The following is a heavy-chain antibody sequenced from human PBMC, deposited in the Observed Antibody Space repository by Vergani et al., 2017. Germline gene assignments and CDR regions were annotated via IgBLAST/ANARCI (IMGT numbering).Heavy chain of an antibody. CDR2: INAGNGNT. Sequence: QVQLVQSGAEVKKPGASVKVSCKASGYTFTSYAMHWVRQAPGQRLEWMGWINAGNGNTKYSQKFQGRVTITRDTSASTAYMELSSLRSEDTAVYYCARGCSSTSCYIGHYYYYYMDVWGKGTTVTVSS. J-gene: IGHJ6*03. V-gene: IGHV1-3*01. CDR3: ARGCSSTSCYIGHYYYYYMDV. D-gene: IGHD2-2*02. CDR1: GYTFTSYA.